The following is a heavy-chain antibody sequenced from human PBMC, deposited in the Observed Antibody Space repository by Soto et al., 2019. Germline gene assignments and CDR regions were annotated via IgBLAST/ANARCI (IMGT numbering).Heavy chain of an antibody. CDR3: ARDRGYYYDSSGSLRY. Sequence: ASVKVSCKASGYTFTSYYMHWVRQAPGQGLEWMGIINPSGGSTSYAQKFQGRVTMTRDTSTSTVYMELSSLRSEDTAVYYCARDRGYYYDSSGSLRYWGQGTLVTVSS. D-gene: IGHD3-22*01. V-gene: IGHV1-46*01. CDR2: INPSGGST. J-gene: IGHJ4*02. CDR1: GYTFTSYY.